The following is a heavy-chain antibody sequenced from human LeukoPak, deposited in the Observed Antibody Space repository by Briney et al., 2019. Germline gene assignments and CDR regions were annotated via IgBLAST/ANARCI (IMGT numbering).Heavy chain of an antibody. D-gene: IGHD6-13*01. V-gene: IGHV4-59*01. Sequence: PSETLSLTCTVSGGSISSYYWSWLRQPPGKGLEWIGYIYYSGSTNYNPSLKSRVTISVDTSKNQFSLKLSSVTAADTAVYYCARSARDLPYSSSFGVFDYWGQGTLVTVSS. CDR3: ARSARDLPYSSSFGVFDY. CDR1: GGSISSYY. CDR2: IYYSGST. J-gene: IGHJ4*02.